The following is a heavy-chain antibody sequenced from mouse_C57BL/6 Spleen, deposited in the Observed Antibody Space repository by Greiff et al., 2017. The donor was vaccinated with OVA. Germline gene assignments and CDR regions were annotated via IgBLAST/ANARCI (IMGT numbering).Heavy chain of an antibody. V-gene: IGHV1-4*01. CDR2: INPSSGYT. CDR1: GYTFTSYT. J-gene: IGHJ4*01. Sequence: QVTLKESGAELARPGASVKMSCKASGYTFTSYTMHWVKQRPGQGLEWIGYINPSSGYTKYNQKFKDKATLTADKSSSTAYMQLSSLTSEDSAVYYCARRYSNYGYYAMDYWGQGTSVTVSS. D-gene: IGHD2-5*01. CDR3: ARRYSNYGYYAMDY.